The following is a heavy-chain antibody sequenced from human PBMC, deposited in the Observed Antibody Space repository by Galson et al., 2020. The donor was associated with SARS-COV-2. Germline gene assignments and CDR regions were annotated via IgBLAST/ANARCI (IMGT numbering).Heavy chain of an antibody. J-gene: IGHJ4*02. D-gene: IGHD1-26*01. V-gene: IGHV4-30-2*01. CDR1: GGSISSGSYS. CDR3: ARGQQTELLTPFDF. CDR2: IYDRGNT. Sequence: SQTLSLTCAVSGGSISSGSYSWSWIRQAPGKGLEWIGYIYDRGNTYYNPSLKGRVTISVDRSKNQFSLKLNSVTAADTAVYYCARGQQTELLTPFDFWGQGTLVTVSS.